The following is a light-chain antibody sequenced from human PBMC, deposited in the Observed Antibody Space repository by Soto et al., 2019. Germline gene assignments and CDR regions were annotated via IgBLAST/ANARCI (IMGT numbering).Light chain of an antibody. CDR3: QQYSGNYGT. J-gene: IGKJ1*01. Sequence: DIQLTHSPSTLSASVGDRVIITCRASQRIGGWLAWYQQKLGKAPKLLISDASTLESGVPSRFSGSGSGTEFTLSKSRLPPDDLTNYYCQQYSGNYGTFGQGSKVDIK. CDR2: DAS. V-gene: IGKV1-5*01. CDR1: QRIGGW.